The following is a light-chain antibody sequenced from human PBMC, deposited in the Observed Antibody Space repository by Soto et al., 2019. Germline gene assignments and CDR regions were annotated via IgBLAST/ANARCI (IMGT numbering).Light chain of an antibody. CDR3: QQYNNWPWT. CDR1: QSVSNN. CDR2: SAS. Sequence: RVRTQSPATLSVSPGERATLSCRASQSVSNNVAWYQQKPGQAPRLLIHSASNRATGVPARFSGSGSGTEFTLTISSLQSEDFAVYYCQQYNNWPWTFGQGTKVDIK. V-gene: IGKV3-15*01. J-gene: IGKJ1*01.